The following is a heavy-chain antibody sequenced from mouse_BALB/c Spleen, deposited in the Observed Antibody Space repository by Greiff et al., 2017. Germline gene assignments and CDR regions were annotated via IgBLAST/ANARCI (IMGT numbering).Heavy chain of an antibody. CDR2: IWSGGST. V-gene: IGHV2-4-1*01. D-gene: IGHD2-1*01. CDR3: ARKGYYGNAWFAY. J-gene: IGHJ3*01. Sequence: VKLMESGPGLVQPSQSLSITCTVSGFSLTSYGVHWVRQSPGKGLEWLGVIWSGGSTDYNAAFISRLSISKDNSKSQVFFKMNSLQADDTAIYYCARKGYYGNAWFAYWGQGTLVTVSA. CDR1: GFSLTSYG.